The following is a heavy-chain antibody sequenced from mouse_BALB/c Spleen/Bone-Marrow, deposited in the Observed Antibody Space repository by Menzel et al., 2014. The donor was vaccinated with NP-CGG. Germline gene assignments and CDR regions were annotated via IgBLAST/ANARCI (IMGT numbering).Heavy chain of an antibody. CDR3: ARSSFDGYFYAMSY. CDR1: GYTFSSYW. D-gene: IGHD2-3*01. Sequence: VQLHQSGAELMKPGASVQISCKATGYTFSSYWIVWVKQRPGHGLEWIGEILPGSGSTNYNEKFKGKATFTADTSSNTAYMQLSSLTSEDSAVYYCARSSFDGYFYAMSYRGQGTPVTVSS. V-gene: IGHV1-9*01. CDR2: ILPGSGST. J-gene: IGHJ4*01.